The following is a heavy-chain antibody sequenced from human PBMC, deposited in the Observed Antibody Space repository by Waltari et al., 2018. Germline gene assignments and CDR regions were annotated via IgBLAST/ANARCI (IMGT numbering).Heavy chain of an antibody. J-gene: IGHJ2*01. D-gene: IGHD2-8*01. CDR3: ARHPAMTIMLWYFDL. V-gene: IGHV4-39*01. CDR1: GGSISSSSYY. Sequence: QLQLQESGPGLVKPSETLSLTCTVSGGSISSSSYYWGWIRQPPGKGLEWIGRIYYSVSTYYNPYLKSRVTISVDTSKNQFSLKLSSVTAADTAVYYCARHPAMTIMLWYFDLWGRGTLVTVSS. CDR2: IYYSVST.